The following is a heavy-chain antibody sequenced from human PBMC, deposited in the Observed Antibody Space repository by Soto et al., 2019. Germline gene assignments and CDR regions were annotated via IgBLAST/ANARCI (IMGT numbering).Heavy chain of an antibody. V-gene: IGHV3-74*01. Sequence: GLHRLLYTASGCRFRSFALRWVRQAPGTGLEWVSRMNSDGSTTDYADSVKGRFTVSRDNAKNTLYLQMNSLRAEDTAVYYCATAEVDYWGPGTLVTVS. CDR2: MNSDGSTT. J-gene: IGHJ4*02. CDR3: ATAEVDY. CDR1: GCRFRSFA.